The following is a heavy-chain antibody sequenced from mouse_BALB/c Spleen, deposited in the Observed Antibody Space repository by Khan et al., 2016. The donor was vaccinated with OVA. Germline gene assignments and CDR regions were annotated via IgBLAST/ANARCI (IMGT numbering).Heavy chain of an antibody. Sequence: VQLQESGPGLVAPSQSLSITCTVSGFSLTSYGVHWVRQPPGKGLEWLGVIWAGGNQNNNSALMYRLSISKDNFQSQVFLTMNSLQTDYSAMYYCARPEDIWRQGTTLTVSS. V-gene: IGHV2-9*02. CDR2: IWAGGNQ. CDR3: ARPEDI. CDR1: GFSLTSYG. D-gene: IGHD1-3*01. J-gene: IGHJ2*01.